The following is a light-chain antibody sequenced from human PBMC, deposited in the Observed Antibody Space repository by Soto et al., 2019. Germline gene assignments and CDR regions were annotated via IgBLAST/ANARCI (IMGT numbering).Light chain of an antibody. V-gene: IGKV3-20*01. CDR2: GAS. CDR1: QSVSSSY. CDR3: KQKGSSLGP. J-gene: IGKJ1*01. Sequence: EIVLTQSPGTLSLSPGERATLSCRASQSVSSSYLAWYQQKPGQAPRLLIYGASSRATGIPDRFSGNGPGKDFPLPISRLELEVFAGNNCKQKGSSLGPFGQGTKV.